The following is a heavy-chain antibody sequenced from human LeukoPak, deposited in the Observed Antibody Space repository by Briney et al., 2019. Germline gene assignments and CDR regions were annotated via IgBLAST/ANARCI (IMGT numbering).Heavy chain of an antibody. Sequence: SETLSLTCTVSGGSISSYYWSWIRKPPGKGLEWIGYIYYSGSTNYNPSLKSRVTISVDTSKNQFSLKLSSVTAADTAVYYCARDTSRRNAGYYMDVWGKGTTVTISS. CDR3: ARDTSRRNAGYYMDV. CDR1: GGSISSYY. J-gene: IGHJ6*03. CDR2: IYYSGST. V-gene: IGHV4-59*01. D-gene: IGHD2-2*01.